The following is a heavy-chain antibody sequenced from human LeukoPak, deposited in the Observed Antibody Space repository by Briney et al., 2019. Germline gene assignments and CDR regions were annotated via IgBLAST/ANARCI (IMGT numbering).Heavy chain of an antibody. J-gene: IGHJ3*02. Sequence: GGSLRLSCAASGFTFSSYAMSWVRQAPGKGLEWVSSISSSSSYIYYADSVKGRFTISRDNAKNSLYLQMNSLRAEDTAVYYCARANSPDAFDIWGQGTMVTVSS. D-gene: IGHD1-1*01. CDR2: ISSSSSYI. CDR1: GFTFSSYA. V-gene: IGHV3-21*01. CDR3: ARANSPDAFDI.